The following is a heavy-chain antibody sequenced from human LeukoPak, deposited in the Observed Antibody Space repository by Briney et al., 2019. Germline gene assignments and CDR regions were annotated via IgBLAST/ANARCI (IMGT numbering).Heavy chain of an antibody. CDR3: ARRSPGSSSLFFYYMDA. CDR1: GFTFSNQA. J-gene: IGHJ6*03. Sequence: VQPGGSMRLSCAASGFTFSNQAMSWVRQAPGKGLEWVSGISSSGSSTFFADHVKGRFTISRDNAKNSLYLQINTLQAEDTAVYYCARRSPGSSSLFFYYMDAWGKGTTVTVSS. D-gene: IGHD1-26*01. CDR2: ISSSGSST. V-gene: IGHV3-23*01.